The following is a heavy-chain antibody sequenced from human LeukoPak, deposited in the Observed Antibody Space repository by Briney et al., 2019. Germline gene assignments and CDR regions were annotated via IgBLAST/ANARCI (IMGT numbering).Heavy chain of an antibody. D-gene: IGHD3-22*01. V-gene: IGHV5-10-1*01. Sequence: GESPKISCKGSGYTFTSYWISWVRQMPGKGLEWMGRIDPSDSYTNYSPSFQGHVTISADKSINTAYLQWSSLKASDTAMYYCATSVNSSGSYLSYWYFDLWGRGTLVTVSS. CDR2: IDPSDSYT. CDR3: ATSVNSSGSYLSYWYFDL. J-gene: IGHJ2*01. CDR1: GYTFTSYW.